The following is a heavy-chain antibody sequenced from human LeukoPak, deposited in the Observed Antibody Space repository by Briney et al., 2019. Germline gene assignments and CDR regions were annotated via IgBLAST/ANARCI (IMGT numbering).Heavy chain of an antibody. CDR2: INLDGSSA. CDR1: GFTLSSFL. D-gene: IGHD1-26*01. V-gene: IGHV3-74*01. CDR3: IRHYDY. J-gene: IGHJ4*02. Sequence: GGSLRLSCAASGFTLSSFLMHWVRQVPGKGLVWVSRINLDGSSAVYADSVKGRFTISRDNAKNTLFLQMNSLRGEDTGVYYCIRHYDYWGQGTLVTVSP.